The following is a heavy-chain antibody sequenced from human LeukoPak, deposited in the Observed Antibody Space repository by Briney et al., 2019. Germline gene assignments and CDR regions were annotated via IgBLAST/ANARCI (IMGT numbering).Heavy chain of an antibody. CDR1: GGSFSGYY. CDR2: IYYSGST. D-gene: IGHD2-21*01. CDR3: ARLFLY. Sequence: EASETLSLTCAVYGGSFSGYYWSWIRQPPGKGLEWIGSIYYSGSTYYNPSLKSRVTISVDTSKNQFSLKLSSVTAADTAVYYCARLFLYWGQGTLVTVSS. J-gene: IGHJ4*02. V-gene: IGHV4-34*01.